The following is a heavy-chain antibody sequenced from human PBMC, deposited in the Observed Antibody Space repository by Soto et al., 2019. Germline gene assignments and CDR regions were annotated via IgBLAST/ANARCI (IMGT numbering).Heavy chain of an antibody. Sequence: QVQLVQSGAEVKKPGASVKVSCKASGYTFTGDYMHWVRQAPGQVLEWMGWINPNSGGPNDAQKFQGRVTMTRDTSISTAYMELSRLRSDDTAVYYCARGPYYYDSTKPYYWGQGTLVTVSS. CDR3: ARGPYYYDSTKPYY. J-gene: IGHJ4*02. CDR2: INPNSGGP. CDR1: GYTFTGDY. V-gene: IGHV1-2*02. D-gene: IGHD3-22*01.